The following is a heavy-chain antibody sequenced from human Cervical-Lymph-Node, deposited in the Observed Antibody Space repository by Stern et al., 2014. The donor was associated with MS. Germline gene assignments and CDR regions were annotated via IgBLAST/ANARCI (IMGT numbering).Heavy chain of an antibody. D-gene: IGHD3-22*01. Sequence: VQLVESGAEVKKPGSSVKVSCKASGGTFSTYGISWVRQAPGQGLEWMGGIIPIFGTANYAQKFRGRVTITADESTNTAYMELSSLRSEDTAVYYCAREFNYDSSGYYFYYWGQGTLVTVSS. CDR1: GGTFSTYG. J-gene: IGHJ4*02. V-gene: IGHV1-69*01. CDR3: AREFNYDSSGYYFYY. CDR2: IIPIFGTA.